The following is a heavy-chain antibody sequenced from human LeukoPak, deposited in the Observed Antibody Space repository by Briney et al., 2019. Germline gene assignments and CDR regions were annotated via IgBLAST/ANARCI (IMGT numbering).Heavy chain of an antibody. V-gene: IGHV3-23*01. CDR3: AKSRRYSYGLFDY. D-gene: IGHD5-18*01. J-gene: IGHJ4*02. CDR1: GFTFSSYA. Sequence: PGGSLRLSCAASGFTFSSYAMSWVRQAPGKGLGWVSAISGSGGSTYYADSVKGRFTISRDNSKNTLYLQMNSLRAEDTAVYYCAKSRRYSYGLFDYWGQGTLVTVSS. CDR2: ISGSGGST.